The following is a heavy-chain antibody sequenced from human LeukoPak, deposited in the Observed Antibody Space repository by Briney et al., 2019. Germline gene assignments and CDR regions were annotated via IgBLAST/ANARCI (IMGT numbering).Heavy chain of an antibody. CDR3: ASLAAAGNDY. V-gene: IGHV3-48*03. D-gene: IGHD6-13*01. J-gene: IGHJ4*02. CDR2: ISSSGSTI. CDR1: GFTFSSYE. Sequence: GGSLRLSCAASGFTFSSYEMNWVRQAPGKGLEWVSYISSSGSTIYYADSVKGRFTISRDNAKNSLCLQMNSLRAEDTAVYYCASLAAAGNDYWGQGTLVTVSS.